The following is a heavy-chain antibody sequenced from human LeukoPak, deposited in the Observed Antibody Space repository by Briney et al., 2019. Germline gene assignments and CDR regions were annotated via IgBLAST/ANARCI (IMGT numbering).Heavy chain of an antibody. CDR2: IKQDGTEK. CDR1: GFNFSDSN. V-gene: IGHV3-7*01. CDR3: AKVAKYYYGSETYYFFEH. J-gene: IGHJ4*02. D-gene: IGHD3-10*01. Sequence: GGSLRLSCAASGFNFSDSNMSWIRQAPGKGLEWVANIKQDGTEKYYVDSVKDRFTISRDNAKNSLYLQTNSLRVEDTAVYYCAKVAKYYYGSETYYFFEHWGQGTPVTASS.